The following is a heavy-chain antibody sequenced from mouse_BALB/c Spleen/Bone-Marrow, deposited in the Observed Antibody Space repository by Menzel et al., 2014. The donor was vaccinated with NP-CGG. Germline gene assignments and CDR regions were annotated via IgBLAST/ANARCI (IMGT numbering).Heavy chain of an antibody. V-gene: IGHV1-4*01. CDR3: TIRYYAMDY. J-gene: IGHJ4*01. CDR2: INPSSAYT. Sequence: LQESGAELARPGASVKMSCQASGYTFXRYTMHWEKQRPGQGLEWIGYINPSSAYTNYNQKFKDKATLTADKSSSTAYMQLSSLTSEDSAVYYCTIRYYAMDYWGQGTSVTVSS. D-gene: IGHD1-1*01. CDR1: GYTFXRYT.